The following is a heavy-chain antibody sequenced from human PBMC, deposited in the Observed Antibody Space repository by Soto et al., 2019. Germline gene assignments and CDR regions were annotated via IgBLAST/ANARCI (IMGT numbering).Heavy chain of an antibody. CDR3: AKLRGQLYAEYHFDR. CDR1: GFTFSRYA. D-gene: IGHD1-1*01. J-gene: IGHJ4*02. V-gene: IGHV3-23*01. CDR2: AGSGGSR. Sequence: EVQLLESGGGLIQPGGSLRLSCAASGFTFSRYAMSWVRQAPGKGLEWVSYAGSGGSRYYADSVKGRFTISRDNSNNKLDLQMSNLRAEDTAVYYCAKLRGQLYAEYHFDRWGQGTLVTVSS.